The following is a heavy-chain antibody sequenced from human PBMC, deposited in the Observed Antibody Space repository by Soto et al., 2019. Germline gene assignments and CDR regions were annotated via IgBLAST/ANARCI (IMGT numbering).Heavy chain of an antibody. J-gene: IGHJ6*02. V-gene: IGHV3-33*01. CDR2: IWYDGSNK. CDR1: GFTFRSYG. Sequence: VGSLRLSCVASGFTFRSYGMHWVRQAPGKGLEWVAVIWYDGSNKDYADSVKGRFTISRDNSKNTLYLQMNSLRAEDTAVYYCARARGDCTNGVCNSGMDVWGQGTTVTVSS. D-gene: IGHD2-8*01. CDR3: ARARGDCTNGVCNSGMDV.